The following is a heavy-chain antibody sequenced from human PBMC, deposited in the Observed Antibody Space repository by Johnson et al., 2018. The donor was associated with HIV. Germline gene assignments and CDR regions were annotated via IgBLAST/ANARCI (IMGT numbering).Heavy chain of an antibody. D-gene: IGHD1-26*01. Sequence: VQLVESGGGLVKPRGSLRLSCAASGFTFGSYWMSWVRQAPGKGLEWVANIKQDGSEKYYVGSVKGRFTISRDNAEKSLYLQMNSLRAEDSAVYYCARDQEWELRLTWGGDPFDIWGQGTMVTVSS. J-gene: IGHJ3*02. CDR3: ARDQEWELRLTWGGDPFDI. CDR2: IKQDGSEK. V-gene: IGHV3-7*05. CDR1: GFTFGSYW.